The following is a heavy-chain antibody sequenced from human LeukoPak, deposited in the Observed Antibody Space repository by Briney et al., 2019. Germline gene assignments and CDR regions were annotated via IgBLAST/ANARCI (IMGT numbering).Heavy chain of an antibody. J-gene: IGHJ4*02. CDR3: AKGYDSSGYYRYYFDY. Sequence: GGSLRLSCAASGFTFSSYGMHWVRQAPGKGLEWVAFIRYDGSNKYYADSVKGRFTISRDNSKNTLYLQMNSLRAEDTAVYYCAKGYDSSGYYRYYFDYWGQGTLVTVSS. CDR1: GFTFSSYG. D-gene: IGHD3-22*01. V-gene: IGHV3-30*02. CDR2: IRYDGSNK.